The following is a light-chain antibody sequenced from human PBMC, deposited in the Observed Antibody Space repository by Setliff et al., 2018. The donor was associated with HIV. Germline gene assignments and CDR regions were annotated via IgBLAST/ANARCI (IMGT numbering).Light chain of an antibody. CDR2: ENY. CDR1: GSNIENNY. CDR3: GTWDSSLSAGGV. V-gene: IGLV1-51*02. J-gene: IGLJ1*01. Sequence: QSVLTQPPSVSAAPGQKVTISCSGSGSNIENNYVSWYQQLPGTAPKLLIYENYKRPSGISDRFSGSKSGTSATLDITGLQTGDEADYYCGTWDSSLSAGGVFGTGTRSP.